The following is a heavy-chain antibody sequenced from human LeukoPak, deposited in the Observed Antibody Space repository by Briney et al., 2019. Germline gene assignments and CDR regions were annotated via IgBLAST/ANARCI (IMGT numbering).Heavy chain of an antibody. D-gene: IGHD2-15*01. CDR2: INTNTGNP. CDR3: ARGYCSGGSCRGAFDI. Sequence: GASVKVSCKASGYTFTSYAMNWVRQAPGQGLEWMGWINTNTGNPTYAQGFTGRFVFSLDTSVSTAYLQISSLKAEDTAVYYCARGYCSGGSCRGAFDIWGQGTMVTVPS. CDR1: GYTFTSYA. V-gene: IGHV7-4-1*02. J-gene: IGHJ3*02.